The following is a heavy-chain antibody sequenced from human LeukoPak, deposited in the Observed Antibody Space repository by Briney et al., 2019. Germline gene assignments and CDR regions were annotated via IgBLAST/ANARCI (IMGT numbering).Heavy chain of an antibody. D-gene: IGHD3-3*01. CDR3: ARHDYYDFWSGMNWFNP. CDR1: GGSISSSSYY. Sequence: SETLSLTRTVSGGSISSSSYYWGWIRQPPGKGLEWIGSIYYSGSTYYNPSLKSRVTISVDTSKNQFSLKLSSVTAADTAVYYCARHDYYDFWSGMNWFNPWGQGTLVTVSS. V-gene: IGHV4-39*01. J-gene: IGHJ5*02. CDR2: IYYSGST.